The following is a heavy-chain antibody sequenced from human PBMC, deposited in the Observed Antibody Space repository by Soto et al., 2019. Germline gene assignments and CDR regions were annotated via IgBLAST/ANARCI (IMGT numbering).Heavy chain of an antibody. CDR2: MYSGGGT. V-gene: IGHV3-53*01. J-gene: IGHJ4*02. Sequence: GGSLRLSCAASGFSVNNYMSWVRQAPGKGLEWVSVMYSGGGTWYTDSVKGRFTISRDNSKNTLYLQMNSLRAEDTALYYCASAPSALYDYWGQGTLLTVSS. CDR1: GFSVNNY. CDR3: ASAPSALYDY. D-gene: IGHD3-16*01.